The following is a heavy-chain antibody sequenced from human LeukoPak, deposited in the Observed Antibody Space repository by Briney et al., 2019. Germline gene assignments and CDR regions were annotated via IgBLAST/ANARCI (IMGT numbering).Heavy chain of an antibody. CDR2: ISGSRTTI. Sequence: QTGGSLRLSCAASGFTFSTYSMSWVRQAPGKGLEWISYISGSRTTIYYADSVKGRFTISRDNAENSLYLQMNSLRAEDTAVYYCARDRPRMYTAFDPWGQGTLVTVSS. CDR3: ARDRPRMYTAFDP. CDR1: GFTFSTYS. D-gene: IGHD2-2*02. J-gene: IGHJ5*02. V-gene: IGHV3-48*01.